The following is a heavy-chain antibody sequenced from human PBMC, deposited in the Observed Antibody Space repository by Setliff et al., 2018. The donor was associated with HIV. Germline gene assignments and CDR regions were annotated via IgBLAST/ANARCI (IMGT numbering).Heavy chain of an antibody. CDR1: GGSISTYY. V-gene: IGHV4-59*08. J-gene: IGHJ6*03. D-gene: IGHD1-26*01. Sequence: TSETLSLTCTVSGGSISTYYWSWIRQAPGRGLEWIGYIYYTGRTNYNPSLKSRVTMSLDSSKKQFSLKLSSVTAADTAVYYCARIVRWELVATSTFFYYYMDVWGKGTTVTVSS. CDR3: ARIVRWELVATSTFFYYYMDV. CDR2: IYYTGRT.